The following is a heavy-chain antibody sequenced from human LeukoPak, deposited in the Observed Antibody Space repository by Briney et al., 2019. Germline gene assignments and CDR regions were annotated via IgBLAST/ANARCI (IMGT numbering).Heavy chain of an antibody. CDR1: GFTFSSYG. J-gene: IGHJ5*02. Sequence: GGSLRLSCAASGFTFSSYGMHWVRQAPGKGLEWVAFIRYDGSNKYYADSVKGRFTISRDNSKNTLYLQMNSLRAEDTAVYHCAKDRGYCSSTSCPSNWFDPWGQGTLVTVSS. D-gene: IGHD2-2*01. CDR2: IRYDGSNK. V-gene: IGHV3-30*02. CDR3: AKDRGYCSSTSCPSNWFDP.